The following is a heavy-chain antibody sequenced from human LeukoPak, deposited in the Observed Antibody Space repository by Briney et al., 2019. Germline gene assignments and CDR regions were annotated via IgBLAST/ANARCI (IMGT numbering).Heavy chain of an antibody. CDR2: ISGYNGNT. Sequence: GASVKVSCKASGYTLTSYGISWVRQAPGQGLEWMGWISGYNGNTKYAQKLQGRVTMTTDTSTSTAYMELRSLRSDDTAVYYCAREDYYDSSGYYPSDYWGQGTLVTVSS. V-gene: IGHV1-18*01. CDR3: AREDYYDSSGYYPSDY. J-gene: IGHJ4*02. D-gene: IGHD3-22*01. CDR1: GYTLTSYG.